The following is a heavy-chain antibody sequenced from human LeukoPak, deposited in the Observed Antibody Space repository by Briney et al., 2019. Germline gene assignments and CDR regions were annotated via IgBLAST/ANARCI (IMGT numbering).Heavy chain of an antibody. CDR3: ARDCYYDSSGYYCH. J-gene: IGHJ4*02. CDR2: ISSSSSYI. V-gene: IGHV3-21*01. Sequence: GGSLRLSCAASGFTFSTYIMNWVRQAPGKGLEWVSSISSSSSYIYYADSVKGRFTISRDNAKNSLYLQMNSLRAEDTAVYYCARDCYYDSSGYYCHWGQGTLVTVSS. D-gene: IGHD3-22*01. CDR1: GFTFSTYI.